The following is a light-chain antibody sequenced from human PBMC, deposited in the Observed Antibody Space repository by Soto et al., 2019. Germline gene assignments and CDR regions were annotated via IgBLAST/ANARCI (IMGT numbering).Light chain of an antibody. J-gene: IGKJ2*01. CDR3: MQASHWPPYT. V-gene: IGKV2-30*01. CDR2: KVS. CDR1: QSLVYSDGNTH. Sequence: DVVLTQSPLSLSVTLGQPASISCRSSQSLVYSDGNTHLIWLQQRPGQPPRRLIYKVSNREAGVPDIFSVTGSVTEFTLHISSVEAEDIGDYYCMQASHWPPYTFGQGTKLEI.